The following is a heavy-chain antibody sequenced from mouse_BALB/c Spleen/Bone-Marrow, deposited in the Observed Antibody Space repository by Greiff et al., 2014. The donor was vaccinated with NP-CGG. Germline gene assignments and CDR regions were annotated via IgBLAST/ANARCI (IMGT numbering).Heavy chain of an antibody. J-gene: IGHJ1*01. CDR2: ISSGGSYT. V-gene: IGHV5-6*01. CDR3: ASPHYYNSSPWWYFDV. Sequence: VQLKESGGDLVKPGGSLKLSCAASGFTFSNYGMSWVRQTPGKRLEWVATISSGGSYTYYPDSLKGRFTISRDNAKNTLYLQMSSLKSEDTAMYYCASPHYYNSSPWWYFDVWGAGTTVTVSS. CDR1: GFTFSNYG. D-gene: IGHD1-1*01.